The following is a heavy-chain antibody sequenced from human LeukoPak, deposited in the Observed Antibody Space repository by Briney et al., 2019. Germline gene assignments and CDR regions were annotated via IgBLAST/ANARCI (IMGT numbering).Heavy chain of an antibody. Sequence: GGSLRLSCAASGFTFSSYSMNWIRQAPGKGLEWASSISSSSSYIYYADSVKGRFTISRDNAKNSLYLQMNSLRAEDTAVYYCAGYDSSGYYDYWGQGTLVTVSS. CDR3: AGYDSSGYYDY. CDR2: ISSSSSYI. V-gene: IGHV3-21*01. D-gene: IGHD3-22*01. J-gene: IGHJ4*02. CDR1: GFTFSSYS.